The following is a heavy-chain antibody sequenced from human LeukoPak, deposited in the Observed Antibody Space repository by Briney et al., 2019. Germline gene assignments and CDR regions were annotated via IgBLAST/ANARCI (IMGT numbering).Heavy chain of an antibody. Sequence: SETLSLTCAIYGASFSGYYWNWIRQPPGKGLEWIGEISHSGGTNYNPSLKSRVTISVDTSKNQFSLKLSSVTAADTAVYYCARTSIITGTVDGWFDPWGQGTLVTVSS. CDR1: GASFSGYY. J-gene: IGHJ5*02. CDR3: ARTSIITGTVDGWFDP. D-gene: IGHD1-20*01. V-gene: IGHV4-34*01. CDR2: ISHSGGT.